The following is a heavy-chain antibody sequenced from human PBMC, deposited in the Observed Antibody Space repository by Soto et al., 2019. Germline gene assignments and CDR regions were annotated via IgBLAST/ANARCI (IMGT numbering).Heavy chain of an antibody. CDR3: ARIAASGRGWDV. Sequence: EVQLVESGGGLVQPGGSLRLSCVDSGFTFSSYWMSWVRQAPVKGLEWVGNIKQDGSEENYVDSVKGRFTISRDNAKNSMYLQMNILRVEDTAVYYCARIAASGRGWDVLGQGTTVVVSS. V-gene: IGHV3-7*01. J-gene: IGHJ6*02. CDR1: GFTFSSYW. D-gene: IGHD3-10*01. CDR2: IKQDGSEE.